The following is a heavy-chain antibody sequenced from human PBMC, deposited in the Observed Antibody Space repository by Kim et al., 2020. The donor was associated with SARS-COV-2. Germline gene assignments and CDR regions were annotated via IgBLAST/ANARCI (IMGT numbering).Heavy chain of an antibody. V-gene: IGHV3-73*01. D-gene: IGHD3-22*01. J-gene: IGHJ4*02. Sequence: GGSLRLSCAASGFSLSGSSMHWVRQASGKGLEWVGRVRVKAANYATAYAPSVKGRFTISRDDSKNTAYLQMNSLKTEDTAVYYCMARGDDNHYWGQGTLVTVSS. CDR1: GFSLSGSS. CDR2: VRVKAANYAT. CDR3: MARGDDNHY.